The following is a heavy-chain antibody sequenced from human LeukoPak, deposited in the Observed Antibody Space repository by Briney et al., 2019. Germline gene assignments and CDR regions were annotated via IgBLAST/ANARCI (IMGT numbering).Heavy chain of an antibody. CDR3: ARETGYYYMDV. V-gene: IGHV4-61*01. CDR1: GYSISSGYY. D-gene: IGHD3-9*01. CDR2: IYYSGST. J-gene: IGHJ6*03. Sequence: SETLSLTCTVSGYSISSGYYWGWIRQPPGKGLEWIGYIYYSGSTNYNPSLKSRVTISVDTSKNQFSLKLSSVTAADTAVYYCARETGYYYMDVWGKGTTVTVSS.